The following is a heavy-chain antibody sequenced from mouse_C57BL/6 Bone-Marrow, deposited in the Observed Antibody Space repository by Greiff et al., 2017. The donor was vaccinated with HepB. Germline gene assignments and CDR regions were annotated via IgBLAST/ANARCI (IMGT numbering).Heavy chain of an antibody. Sequence: VQLQQPGAELVKPGASVKLSCKASGYTFTSYWMHWVKQRPGQGLEWIGMIHPNSGSTNYNEKFKSKATLTVDKSSSTAYMQLSSLTSEDSAVYYCARRGLRPPYFDVWGTGTTVTVSS. CDR1: GYTFTSYW. J-gene: IGHJ1*03. V-gene: IGHV1-64*01. CDR3: ARRGLRPPYFDV. D-gene: IGHD1-2*01. CDR2: IHPNSGST.